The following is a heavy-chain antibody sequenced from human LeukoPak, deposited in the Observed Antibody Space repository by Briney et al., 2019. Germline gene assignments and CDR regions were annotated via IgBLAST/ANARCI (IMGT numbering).Heavy chain of an antibody. J-gene: IGHJ6*02. CDR1: GFTFSSYA. CDR3: ARVVVFAISYYYYGMDV. Sequence: GRSLRLSCAASGFTFSSYAMHWVRQAPGKGLEWVAVISYDGTNKYYADSVKGRFTISRDNSKNTLYLQMNSLRAEDTAVYCCARVVVFAISYYYYGMDVWGQGTTVTVSS. V-gene: IGHV3-30*04. CDR2: ISYDGTNK. D-gene: IGHD2-15*01.